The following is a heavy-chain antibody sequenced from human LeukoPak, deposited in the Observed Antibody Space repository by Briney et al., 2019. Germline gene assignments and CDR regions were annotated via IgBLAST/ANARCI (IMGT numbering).Heavy chain of an antibody. V-gene: IGHV1-2*02. Sequence: ASVKVSCKASGYTFTGYYMHWVRQAPGQGFEWMGWINPNSGGTNYAQKFQGRVTMTRDTSISTAYMELSRLRSDDTAVYYCARSRSRDCSSTSCDSYGLDYWRQGTLVTVSS. J-gene: IGHJ4*02. CDR3: ARSRSRDCSSTSCDSYGLDY. CDR1: GYTFTGYY. D-gene: IGHD2-2*01. CDR2: INPNSGGT.